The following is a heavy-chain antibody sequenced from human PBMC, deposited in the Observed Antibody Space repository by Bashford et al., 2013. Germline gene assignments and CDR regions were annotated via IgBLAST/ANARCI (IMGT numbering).Heavy chain of an antibody. CDR3: ARNRDYSTPHYFDL. D-gene: IGHD4-11*01. V-gene: IGHV1-18*01. J-gene: IGHJ4*02. CDR2: ISAYNGNT. Sequence: WVRRAPGQGLEWMGWISAYNGNTNYAQKFQGRVTMTRDTSTSTVYMELSSLRSEDTAVYYCARNRDYSTPHYFDLLGPGHPGHRLL.